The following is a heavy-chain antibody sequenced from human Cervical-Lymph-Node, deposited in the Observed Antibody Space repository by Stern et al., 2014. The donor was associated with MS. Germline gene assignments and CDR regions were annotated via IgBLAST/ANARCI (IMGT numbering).Heavy chain of an antibody. D-gene: IGHD3-10*01. CDR2: ISWNSGSI. CDR1: GFTFDDYA. Sequence: EVQLEESGGGLVQPGRSLRLSCAASGFTFDDYAMHWVRQAPGKGLEWVSGISWNSGSIGYADSVKGRFTISRDNAKNSLYLQMNSLRAGDTALYYCAKDTYYFGSGSETAIDYWGQGTLVTVSS. CDR3: AKDTYYFGSGSETAIDY. V-gene: IGHV3-9*01. J-gene: IGHJ4*02.